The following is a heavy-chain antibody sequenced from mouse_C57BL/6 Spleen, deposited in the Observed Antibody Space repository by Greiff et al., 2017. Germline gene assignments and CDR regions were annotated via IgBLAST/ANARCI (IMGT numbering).Heavy chain of an antibody. D-gene: IGHD4-1*01. V-gene: IGHV3-6*01. CDR1: GYSITSGYY. Sequence: EVQLVESGPGLVKPSQSLSLTCSVTGYSITSGYYWNWIRQFPGNKLEWMGYISYDGSNNYNPSLKNRISITRDTSKNQFFLKLNSVTTEDTATYYCARGTVYWYFDVWGTGTTVTVSS. CDR2: ISYDGSN. J-gene: IGHJ1*03. CDR3: ARGTVYWYFDV.